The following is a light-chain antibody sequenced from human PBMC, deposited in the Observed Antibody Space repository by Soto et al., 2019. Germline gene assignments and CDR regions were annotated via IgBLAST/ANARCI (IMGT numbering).Light chain of an antibody. J-gene: IGKJ1*01. CDR2: DAS. Sequence: IVLTQSPGTLSLSPWERATLSCRASQSVSNNYLAWYQQKPGQAPRLLIHDASTRATGIPARFSGSGSGTEFTLTISSLQPDDFATYYCQQYNSYLRTFGQGTKVDIK. CDR3: QQYNSYLRT. V-gene: IGKV3-15*01. CDR1: QSVSNN.